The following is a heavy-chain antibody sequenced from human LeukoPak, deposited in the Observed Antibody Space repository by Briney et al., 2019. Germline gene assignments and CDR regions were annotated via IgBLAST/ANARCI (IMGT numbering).Heavy chain of an antibody. CDR1: GGTFSSYA. Sequence: SVKVSCKASGGTFSSYAISWVRQAPGQGLEWMGGIIPIFGTANYAQKFQGRVTITADESTSTAYMELSSLRSEDTAVYYCASRGYSYGYSFDYWGQGTLVTVSS. J-gene: IGHJ4*02. CDR3: ASRGYSYGYSFDY. CDR2: IIPIFGTA. D-gene: IGHD5-18*01. V-gene: IGHV1-69*13.